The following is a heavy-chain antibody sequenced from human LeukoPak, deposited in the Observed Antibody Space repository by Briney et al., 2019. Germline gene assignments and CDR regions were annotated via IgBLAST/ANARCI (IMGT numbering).Heavy chain of an antibody. CDR3: AREGSSWHGYFDY. J-gene: IGHJ4*02. CDR2: ISSSSSTI. CDR1: GFTFSSYS. D-gene: IGHD6-13*01. V-gene: IGHV3-48*01. Sequence: GGSLRLSCAASGFTFSSYSMNWVRQAPGKGLEWVSYISSSSSTIYYADSVKGRFTISRDNAKNSLYLQMNSLRAEDTAVYYCAREGSSWHGYFDYWGQGTLVTVSS.